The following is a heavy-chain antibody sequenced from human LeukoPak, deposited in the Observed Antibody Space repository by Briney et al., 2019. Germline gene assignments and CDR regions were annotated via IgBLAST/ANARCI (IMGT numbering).Heavy chain of an antibody. J-gene: IGHJ4*02. V-gene: IGHV4-59*01. CDR3: ARGTTRYTTTYYFDY. CDR2: IYYSGDT. CDR1: GTSISNYY. D-gene: IGHD2-2*02. Sequence: LETLSLTCTVSGTSISNYYWSWIRQPPGKGLEWIGYIYYSGDTNYNPSLKSRVTMSVDTSKNQFSLKLSSLTAADTAVFYCARGTTRYTTTYYFDYWGQGTLVIVSS.